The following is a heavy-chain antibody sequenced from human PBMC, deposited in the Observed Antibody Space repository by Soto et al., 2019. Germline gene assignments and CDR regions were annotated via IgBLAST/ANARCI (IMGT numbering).Heavy chain of an antibody. CDR3: ASYCSSTSCYRGNWFDP. Sequence: QVQLQQWGAGLLKPSETLSLTCAVYGGSFSGYYWSWIRQPPGKGLEVIGEINHSGSTNYNPSLKRRVNISVDTSKNQFSLKLSSVTAADTAVYYCASYCSSTSCYRGNWFDPWGQGTLVTVSS. D-gene: IGHD2-2*01. CDR1: GGSFSGYY. J-gene: IGHJ5*02. CDR2: INHSGST. V-gene: IGHV4-34*01.